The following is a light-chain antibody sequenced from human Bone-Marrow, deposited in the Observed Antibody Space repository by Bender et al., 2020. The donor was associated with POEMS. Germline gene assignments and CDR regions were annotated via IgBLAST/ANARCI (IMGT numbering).Light chain of an antibody. CDR3: CSYVSSGSNWV. CDR1: SSDVGSYNL. J-gene: IGLJ3*02. V-gene: IGLV2-23*02. CDR2: EVT. Sequence: QSALTQPASVSGSPGQSITISCTGTSSDVGSYNLVSWYQQHPDKAPKLIIYEVTKRPSGISDRFSASKSGDTASLTISGLQTEDEADYFCCSYVSSGSNWVFGGGTKLTVL.